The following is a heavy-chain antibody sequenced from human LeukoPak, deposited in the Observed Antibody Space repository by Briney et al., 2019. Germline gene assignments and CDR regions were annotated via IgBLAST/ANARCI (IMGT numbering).Heavy chain of an antibody. D-gene: IGHD5-12*01. J-gene: IGHJ4*02. CDR1: GFTFTQYW. CDR3: ARGGYSFDY. Sequence: HPGGPLRLSCVASGFTFTQYWMTWVRQAPGKGLEWVARLHPDGSERNYVGSVEGRFTVFGDNAKSSLFLKMHSLRVEDTAVYYCARGGYSFDYLGQGTLVTVPS. V-gene: IGHV3-7*01. CDR2: LHPDGSER.